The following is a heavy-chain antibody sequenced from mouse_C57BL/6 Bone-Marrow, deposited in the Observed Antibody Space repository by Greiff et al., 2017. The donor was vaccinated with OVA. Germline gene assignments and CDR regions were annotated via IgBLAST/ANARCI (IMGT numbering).Heavy chain of an antibody. CDR1: GFTFSSYA. CDR2: ISSGGDYI. V-gene: IGHV5-9-1*02. J-gene: IGHJ3*01. Sequence: EVKLVESGEGLVKPGGSLKLSCAASGFTFSSYAMSWVRQTPEKRLEWVAYISSGGDYIYYADTVKGRFTISRDNARNTLYLQMRSLKSEDTAMYYCTRERYDGFAYWGQGTLVTVSA. CDR3: TRERYDGFAY. D-gene: IGHD2-12*01.